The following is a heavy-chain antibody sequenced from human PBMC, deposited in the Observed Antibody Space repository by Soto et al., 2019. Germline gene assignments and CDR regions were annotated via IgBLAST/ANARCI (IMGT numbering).Heavy chain of an antibody. CDR2: MNPNSGNT. Sequence: QVQLVQSGAEVRKPGASVKVSCKASGYTFTTYDINWVRQATGQGLEWMGWMNPNSGNTVYAQKFQGRVTMTRNTSINTAYMELTSLTSDDTAVYYCARYHYYYCMDVWGQGPTVTVSS. CDR1: GYTFTTYD. CDR3: ARYHYYYCMDV. J-gene: IGHJ6*02. V-gene: IGHV1-8*01. D-gene: IGHD3-22*01.